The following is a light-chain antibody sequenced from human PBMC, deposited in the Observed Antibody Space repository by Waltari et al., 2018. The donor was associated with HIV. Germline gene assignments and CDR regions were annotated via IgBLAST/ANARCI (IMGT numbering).Light chain of an antibody. J-gene: IGKJ1*01. CDR1: KVIRHD. Sequence: EIQMTQSPPSLSSPVGDRVTITSRPSKVIRHDLGWYQQKAGKAPKRLIYGASTRQSGVPARFSGTGSGTDFTLTISSLQPEDLATYYCQQHNTDPVTFGQGTKV. V-gene: IGKV1-17*01. CDR2: GAS. CDR3: QQHNTDPVT.